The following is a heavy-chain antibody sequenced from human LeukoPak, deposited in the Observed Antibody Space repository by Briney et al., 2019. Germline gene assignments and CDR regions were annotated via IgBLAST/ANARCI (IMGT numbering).Heavy chain of an antibody. CDR2: MNPNSGNT. V-gene: IGHV1-8*02. Sequence: ASVKVSCKASGYTFTGYFMHWVRQAPGQGLEWMGWMNPNSGNTGYAQKFQGRVTMTRNTSISTAYMELSSLRSEDTAVYYCASAPYYYDSSGPLGYFDYWGQGTLVTVSS. D-gene: IGHD3-22*01. CDR1: GYTFTGYF. CDR3: ASAPYYYDSSGPLGYFDY. J-gene: IGHJ4*02.